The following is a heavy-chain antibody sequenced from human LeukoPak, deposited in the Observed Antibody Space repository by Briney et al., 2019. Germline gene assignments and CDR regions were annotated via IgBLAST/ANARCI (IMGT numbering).Heavy chain of an antibody. Sequence: PGGSLRLSCAASGFTFSSYWMSWVRQAPGKGLEWVANIKQDGSEKYYVDSVKGRFTISRDNAKNSLYLQMNSLRAEDTAVYYCARDKYPGSGSYYIFDYWGQGTLVTVSS. CDR2: IKQDGSEK. J-gene: IGHJ4*02. CDR1: GFTFSSYW. V-gene: IGHV3-7*01. D-gene: IGHD1-26*01. CDR3: ARDKYPGSGSYYIFDY.